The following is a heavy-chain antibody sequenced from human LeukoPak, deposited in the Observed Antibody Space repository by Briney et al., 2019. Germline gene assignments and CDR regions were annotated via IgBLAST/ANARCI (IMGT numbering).Heavy chain of an antibody. CDR2: FDPEDGET. CDR1: GYTLTELS. CDR3: ATDSTEWEL. Sequence: ASVTVSCTVSGYTLTELSMHWVRQAPGKGLEWMGGFDPEDGETIYAQKFQGRVTMTEDTSTHTAYMELSSLRSEDTAVYYCATDSTEWELWGQGTLVTVSS. J-gene: IGHJ4*02. D-gene: IGHD1-26*01. V-gene: IGHV1-24*01.